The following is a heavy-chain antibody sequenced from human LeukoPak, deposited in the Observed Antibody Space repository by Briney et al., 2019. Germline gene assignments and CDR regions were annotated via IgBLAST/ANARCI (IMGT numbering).Heavy chain of an antibody. D-gene: IGHD5-12*01. CDR3: AAQYSGYVRLDY. V-gene: IGHV4-34*01. CDR1: GGSFSGYY. J-gene: IGHJ4*02. CDR2: ISHSGST. Sequence: KPSETLSLTCAAYGGSFSGYYWSWIRQPPGKGLEWIGEISHSGSTNYNPSLKSRVTISVDTSKNQFSLKLSSVTAADTAVYYCAAQYSGYVRLDYWGQGTLVTVSS.